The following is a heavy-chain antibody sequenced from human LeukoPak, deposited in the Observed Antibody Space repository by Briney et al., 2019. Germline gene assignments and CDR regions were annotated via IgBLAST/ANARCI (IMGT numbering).Heavy chain of an antibody. CDR2: ISSSSSYI. D-gene: IGHD2-21*01. CDR3: ARAYCGGDCYRGAFDI. J-gene: IGHJ3*02. CDR1: GFTFSSYW. Sequence: GGSLRLSCAASGFTFSSYWMSWVRQAPGKGLEWVSSISSSSSYIYYADSVKGRFTISRDNAKNSLYLQMNSLRAEDTAVYYCARAYCGGDCYRGAFDIWGQGTMVTVSS. V-gene: IGHV3-21*01.